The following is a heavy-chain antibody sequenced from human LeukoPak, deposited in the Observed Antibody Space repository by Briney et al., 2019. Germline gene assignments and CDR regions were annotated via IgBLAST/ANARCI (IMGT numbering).Heavy chain of an antibody. D-gene: IGHD3-10*01. V-gene: IGHV3-23*01. J-gene: IGHJ3*02. CDR3: AKISTRGFGELLGAFDI. Sequence: RPGGSLRLSCAASGFTFSSYGMSWVRQAPGKGLEWVSAISGSGGSTYYADSVKGRFTISRDNSKNTLYLQMNSLRAEDTAVYYCAKISTRGFGELLGAFDIWGQGTMVTVSS. CDR2: ISGSGGST. CDR1: GFTFSSYG.